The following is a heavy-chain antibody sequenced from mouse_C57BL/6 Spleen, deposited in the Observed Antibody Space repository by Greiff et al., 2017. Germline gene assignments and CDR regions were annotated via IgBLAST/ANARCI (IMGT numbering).Heavy chain of an antibody. CDR3: ARRNYYGSSYNYAMDY. CDR1: GYTFTSYD. D-gene: IGHD1-1*01. CDR2: IYPRDGST. J-gene: IGHJ4*01. Sequence: VKLMESGPELVKPGASVKLSCKASGYTFTSYDINWVKQRPGQGLEWIGWIYPRDGSTKYNEKFKGKATLTVDTSSSTAYMELHSLTSEDSAVYFCARRNYYGSSYNYAMDYWGQGTSVTVSS. V-gene: IGHV1-85*01.